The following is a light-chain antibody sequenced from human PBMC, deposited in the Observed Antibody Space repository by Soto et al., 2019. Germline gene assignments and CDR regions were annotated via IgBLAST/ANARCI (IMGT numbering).Light chain of an antibody. V-gene: IGKV1-9*01. CDR1: QGISSY. CDR3: QQRSNWPLT. Sequence: IQLTQSPSSLSGSVGDRVTMTVLASQGISSYLGWYQQKPGKAPKLLIYGASTLQSGVPSRFSGSGSGTDFTLTISRLEPEDFAVYYCQQRSNWPLTFGGGTKVDIK. J-gene: IGKJ4*01. CDR2: GAS.